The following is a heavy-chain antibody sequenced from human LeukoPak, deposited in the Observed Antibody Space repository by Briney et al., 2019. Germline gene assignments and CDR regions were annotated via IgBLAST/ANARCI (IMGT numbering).Heavy chain of an antibody. CDR3: ARRDIVVVPAAISRYRGGHFQH. Sequence: GSLRLSCAASGFTFSSYAMSWIRQPPGKGLEWIGEINHSGSTNYNPSLKSRVTISVDTSKNQFSLKLSSVTAADTAVYYCARRDIVVVPAAISRYRGGHFQHWGQGTLVTVSS. V-gene: IGHV4-34*01. CDR2: INHSGST. J-gene: IGHJ1*01. CDR1: GFTFSSYA. D-gene: IGHD2-2*02.